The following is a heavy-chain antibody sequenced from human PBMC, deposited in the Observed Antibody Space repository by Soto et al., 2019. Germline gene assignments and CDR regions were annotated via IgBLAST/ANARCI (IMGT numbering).Heavy chain of an antibody. Sequence: GASVKVSCKASGYTFTSHGISWVRQAPGQGLEWMGWISPYNGDTNHAQKVQGRVTMTTDTSTSTAYMELRSLRSDDTAVYYCVRYRLKWTYGHNYYFKYGMDVWGQGTTVTVSS. CDR2: ISPYNGDT. J-gene: IGHJ6*02. V-gene: IGHV1-18*04. CDR1: GYTFTSHG. D-gene: IGHD4-17*01. CDR3: VRYRLKWTYGHNYYFKYGMDV.